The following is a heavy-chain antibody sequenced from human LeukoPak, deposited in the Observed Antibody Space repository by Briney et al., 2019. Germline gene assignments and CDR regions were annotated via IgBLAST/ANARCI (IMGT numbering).Heavy chain of an antibody. CDR2: IKQDGSEK. D-gene: IGHD6-19*01. V-gene: IGHV3-7*04. CDR1: GFTFSSYW. CDR3: ARLSKANIAVAGYYFDY. Sequence: GGSLRLSCAASGFTFSSYWMSWVRQAPGKGLEWVANIKQDGSEKYYVDSVKGRFTISRDNAKNSLYLQMNSLRAEDTAVYYCARLSKANIAVAGYYFDYWGQGTLVTVSS. J-gene: IGHJ4*02.